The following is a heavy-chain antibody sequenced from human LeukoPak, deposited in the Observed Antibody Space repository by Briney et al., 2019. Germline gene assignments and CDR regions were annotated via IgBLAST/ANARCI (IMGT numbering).Heavy chain of an antibody. J-gene: IGHJ4*02. V-gene: IGHV3-30*18. CDR2: ISYDGSNK. CDR1: GFTFSSYG. CDR3: AKALRSRASIAVPGG. Sequence: GRSLRLSCAASGFTFSSYGMHWVRQAPGKGLEWVAVISYDGSNKYYADSVKGRFTISRDNSKNTLYLQMNSLRAEDTAVYYCAKALRSRASIAVPGGWGQGTLVTVSS. D-gene: IGHD6-19*01.